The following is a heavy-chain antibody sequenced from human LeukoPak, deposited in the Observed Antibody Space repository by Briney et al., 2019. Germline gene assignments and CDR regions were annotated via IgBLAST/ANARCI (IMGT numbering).Heavy chain of an antibody. CDR2: IDHSGST. J-gene: IGHJ5*02. CDR3: ARGRSIAAARWFDP. Sequence: SETLSLTCAVYGGSFSGYYWSWIRRPPGKGLEWIGEIDHSGSTNYNPSLKSRVTISVDTSKKQFSLKLSSVTAADTAVYYCARGRSIAAARWFDPWGQGTLVTVSS. D-gene: IGHD6-13*01. CDR1: GGSFSGYY. V-gene: IGHV4-34*01.